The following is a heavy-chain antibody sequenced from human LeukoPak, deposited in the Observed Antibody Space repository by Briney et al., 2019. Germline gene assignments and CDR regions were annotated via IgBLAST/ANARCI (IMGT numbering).Heavy chain of an antibody. D-gene: IGHD1-26*01. CDR2: IYYIGST. CDR1: GPFLSTGY. V-gene: IGHV4-59*01. Sequence: ETQSLICTVSGPFLSTGYGRWARHPRGGGLVWLTYIYYIGSTTYNPSLKIPITLSFDTSKSHFPLKLISVTAADTAMYYCARVVGATGSSDYWGQGTLVTVSS. CDR3: ARVVGATGSSDY. J-gene: IGHJ4*02.